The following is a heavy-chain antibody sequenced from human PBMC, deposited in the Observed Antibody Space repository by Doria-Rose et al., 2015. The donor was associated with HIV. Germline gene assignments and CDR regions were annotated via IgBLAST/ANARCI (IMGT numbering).Heavy chain of an antibody. D-gene: IGHD3-22*01. J-gene: IGHJ4*02. V-gene: IGHV1-18*01. Sequence: QVQLVQSGAAVREPGASVKVSCKTSGYTFINYGVSWVRQAPGQGLEWMGWISGYNGNTNYAQKCLGRVTMTTDTSTSTGYMDLRSLRSDDTAVYYCVRDPPYFYDSRGLLPAYWGQGTLVTVSP. CDR2: ISGYNGNT. CDR1: GYTFINYG. CDR3: VRDPPYFYDSRGLLPAY.